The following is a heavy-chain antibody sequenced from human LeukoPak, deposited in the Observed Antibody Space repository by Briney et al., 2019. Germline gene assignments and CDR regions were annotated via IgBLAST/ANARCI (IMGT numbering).Heavy chain of an antibody. CDR2: IWYDGSNK. CDR1: GFTFSSYG. D-gene: IGHD3-16*02. V-gene: IGHV3-33*01. J-gene: IGHJ4*02. CDR3: ARAGSYRFDY. Sequence: GGSLRLSCAASGFTFSSYGMHWVRQAPGKGLEWVAVIWYDGSNKYYADSVKGRFTISRDNSKNTLYLQMNSLTVEDTAVYYCARAGSYRFDYWGQGTLVTVSP.